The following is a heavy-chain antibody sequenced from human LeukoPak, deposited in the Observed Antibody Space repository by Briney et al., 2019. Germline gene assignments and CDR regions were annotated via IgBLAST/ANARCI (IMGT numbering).Heavy chain of an antibody. D-gene: IGHD4-23*01. Sequence: SVKVSCKASGGTFSRYPISWVRQAPGQGLEWMGGIIPIFGTANYAQKFQGRVTITADESTSTAYMELSSLRSEDTAVYYCARDAEVTTKHWGQGTLVTVSS. V-gene: IGHV1-69*13. J-gene: IGHJ1*01. CDR3: ARDAEVTTKH. CDR1: GGTFSRYP. CDR2: IIPIFGTA.